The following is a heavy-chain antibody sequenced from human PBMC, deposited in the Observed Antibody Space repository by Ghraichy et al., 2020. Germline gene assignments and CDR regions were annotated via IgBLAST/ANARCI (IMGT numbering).Heavy chain of an antibody. J-gene: IGHJ5*02. CDR2: INAGNGNT. Sequence: MGWINAGNGNTKYSQKFQGRVTITRDTSASTAYMELSSLRSEDTAVYYCARIFGSYLDYSWFDPWGQGILVTVAS. V-gene: IGHV1-3*01. D-gene: IGHD1-26*01. CDR3: ARIFGSYLDYSWFDP.